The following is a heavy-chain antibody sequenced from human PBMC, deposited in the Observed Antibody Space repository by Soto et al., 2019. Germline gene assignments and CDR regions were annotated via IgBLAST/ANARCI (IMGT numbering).Heavy chain of an antibody. CDR1: GFTFGASA. D-gene: IGHD5-18*01. J-gene: IGHJ4*02. V-gene: IGHV3-73*01. Sequence: GGSLRLSCAASGFTFGASALQWVRQASGKGLEWLGRIGSKSETYATAYAASVKGRFTISRDDSKNTAYLQMNSLESEYTAVYYCTRGQSGYSFFDFWGQGTLVTVSS. CDR3: TRGQSGYSFFDF. CDR2: IGSKSETYAT.